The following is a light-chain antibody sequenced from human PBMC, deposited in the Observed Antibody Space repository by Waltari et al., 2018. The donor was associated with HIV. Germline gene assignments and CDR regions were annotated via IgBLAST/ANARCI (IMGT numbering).Light chain of an antibody. J-gene: IGLJ2*01. Sequence: ISCTGTSTHIGCYNLVSWYQQHPGKAPKVIIYDVNKRPSGVSNRFSGSTSGSTASLTISGLQAEDEADYYCCSYAGSSNVVFGGGTKLTVL. CDR1: STHIGCYNL. V-gene: IGLV2-23*02. CDR2: DVN. CDR3: CSYAGSSNVV.